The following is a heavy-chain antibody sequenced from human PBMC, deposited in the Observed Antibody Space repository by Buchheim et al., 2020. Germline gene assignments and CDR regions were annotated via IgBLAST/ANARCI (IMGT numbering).Heavy chain of an antibody. Sequence: EVQLLESGGGLVQPGGSLRLSCAASGFTFSSYAMSWVRQAPGKGLEWVSAISGSGGSTYYADSVKGRFTISRDNSKNTLYLQMNSLRAEDTAVYYCALARDSSHYYYYYYMDVWGKGTT. V-gene: IGHV3-23*01. J-gene: IGHJ6*03. D-gene: IGHD3-22*01. CDR3: ALARDSSHYYYYYYMDV. CDR1: GFTFSSYA. CDR2: ISGSGGST.